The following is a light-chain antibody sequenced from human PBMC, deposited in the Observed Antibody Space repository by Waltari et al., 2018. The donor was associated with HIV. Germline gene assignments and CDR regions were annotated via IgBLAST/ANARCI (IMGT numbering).Light chain of an antibody. CDR2: DNN. J-gene: IGLJ2*01. Sequence: QSVLTQPPSVSAAPGQKVTFSCSGSTPNIGKNFVSWYQQLPEAAPKLIIYDNNKRPSGVPDRVSGSKSATSATLAITGLQTGDEADYYCGTWDSSVSAGVFGGGTKLTVL. CDR1: TPNIGKNF. V-gene: IGLV1-51*01. CDR3: GTWDSSVSAGV.